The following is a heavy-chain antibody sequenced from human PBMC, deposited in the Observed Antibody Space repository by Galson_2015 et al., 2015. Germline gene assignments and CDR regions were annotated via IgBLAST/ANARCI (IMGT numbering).Heavy chain of an antibody. CDR2: FDRSGNT. CDR1: GGSIRGYY. CDR3: ARDWWEERGRGSWRNYGMDV. V-gene: IGHV4-59*01. D-gene: IGHD1-26*01. Sequence: SLTCTVSGGSIRGYYWSWVRQPPGKGLEWIGYFDRSGNTHYNPSLESRVTISVDTSKKQFSLSLSSVTAADTAVYFCARDWWEERGRGSWRNYGMDVWGQGTTVTVSS. J-gene: IGHJ6*02.